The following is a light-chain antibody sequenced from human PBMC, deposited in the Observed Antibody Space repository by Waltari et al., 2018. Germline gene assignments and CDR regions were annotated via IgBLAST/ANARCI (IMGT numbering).Light chain of an antibody. CDR2: AAS. CDR1: QVITTY. J-gene: IGKJ1*01. CDR3: QQSYATPRT. V-gene: IGKV1-39*01. Sequence: DIQMTQSPSSLSASVGDRVTITCRASQVITTYLNWYLQKPVEAPKLLIYAASTLHSAVPSRFSGSSSGTDFTLTISSLQPEDFATYYCQQSYATPRTFGQGTKVEIK.